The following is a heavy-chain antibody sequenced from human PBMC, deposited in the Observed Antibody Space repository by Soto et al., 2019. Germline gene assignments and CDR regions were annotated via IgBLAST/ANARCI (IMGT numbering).Heavy chain of an antibody. J-gene: IGHJ4*02. CDR1: GGTFNRFA. CDR2: IIPVFGAT. CDR3: AGSPEWSYALSQLVITTFGFF. Sequence: QVQLVQSGAEVKKPASSVIVSCKASGGTFNRFAFSWVRQAPAQGLEWMGGIIPVFGATTYAQNFQDRVSITADASTSTAYMELSSLRSEDTAVYYCAGSPEWSYALSQLVITTFGFFWGPGTRVTVSP. V-gene: IGHV1-69*01. D-gene: IGHD3-22*01.